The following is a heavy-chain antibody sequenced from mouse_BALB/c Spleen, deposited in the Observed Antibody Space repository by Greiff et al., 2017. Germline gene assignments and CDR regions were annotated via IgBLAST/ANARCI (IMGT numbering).Heavy chain of an antibody. V-gene: IGHV1-7*01. D-gene: IGHD1-1*01. CDR2: INPSTGYT. Sequence: QVQVKQSGAELAKPGASVKMSCKASGYTFTSYWMHWVKQRPGQGLEWIGYINPSTGYTEYNQKFKDKATLTADKSSSTAYMQLSSLTSEDSAVYYCASNYGAYWGQGTLVTVSA. CDR3: ASNYGAY. CDR1: GYTFTSYW. J-gene: IGHJ3*01.